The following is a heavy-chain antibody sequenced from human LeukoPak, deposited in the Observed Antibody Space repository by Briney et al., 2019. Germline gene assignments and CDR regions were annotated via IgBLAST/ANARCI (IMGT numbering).Heavy chain of an antibody. V-gene: IGHV1-8*01. J-gene: IGHJ6*02. D-gene: IGHD3-3*01. CDR2: MNPNSGNT. CDR3: ARVSLSIYYYGMDV. CDR1: GYTFTSYD. Sequence: ASVKVSCKASGYTFTSYDINWVRQATGQGLEWMGWMNPNSGNTGYAQKFQGRVTMTRNTSISTAYMELSSLRSEDTAVYYCARVSLSIYYYGMDVWGQGTTVTISS.